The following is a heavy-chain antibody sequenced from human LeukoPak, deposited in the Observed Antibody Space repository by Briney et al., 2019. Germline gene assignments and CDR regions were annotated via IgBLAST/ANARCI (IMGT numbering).Heavy chain of an antibody. Sequence: GGSLRLSCAASGFTFDDYAMSWVRQAPGKGLEWVSGMNWNGGSTTYADSVKGRFTISRDNAKNSLYLQMNSLRAEDPALYNCARAGSTISTYFDGWGQGTLVTVSS. CDR3: ARAGSTISTYFDG. CDR1: GFTFDDYA. J-gene: IGHJ4*02. D-gene: IGHD1-14*01. CDR2: MNWNGGST. V-gene: IGHV3-20*01.